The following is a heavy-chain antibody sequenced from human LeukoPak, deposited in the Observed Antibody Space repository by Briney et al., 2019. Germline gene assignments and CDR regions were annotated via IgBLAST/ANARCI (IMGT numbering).Heavy chain of an antibody. CDR3: AKVGVDILRFLEWLLNTFDY. D-gene: IGHD3-3*01. CDR2: ISGSGGST. V-gene: IGHV3-23*01. Sequence: GGSLRLSCAASRFTFSSYAMSWVRQAPGKGLEWVSAISGSGGSTYYADSVKGRFTISRDNSTNTLYLQMNSLRAEDTAVYYCAKVGVDILRFLEWLLNTFDYWGQGTLVTVSS. J-gene: IGHJ4*02. CDR1: RFTFSSYA.